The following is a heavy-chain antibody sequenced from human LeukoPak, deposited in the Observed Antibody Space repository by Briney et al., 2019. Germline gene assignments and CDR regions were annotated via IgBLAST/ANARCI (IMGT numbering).Heavy chain of an antibody. CDR2: ISSSSSYI. J-gene: IGHJ4*02. D-gene: IGHD3-22*01. Sequence: GGSLRLSCAASRFTFSSYSMNWVRQAPGKGLEWVSSISSSSSYIYYADSVKGRFTISRDNAKNSLYLQMNSLRAKDTAVYYCARVDYYDSSGYFDYWGQGTLVTVSS. CDR3: ARVDYYDSSGYFDY. V-gene: IGHV3-21*01. CDR1: RFTFSSYS.